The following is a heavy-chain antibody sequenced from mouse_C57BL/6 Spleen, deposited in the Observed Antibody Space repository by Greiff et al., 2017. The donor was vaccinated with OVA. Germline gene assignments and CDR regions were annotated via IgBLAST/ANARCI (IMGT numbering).Heavy chain of an antibody. CDR1: GYSLTSYG. D-gene: IGHD3-2*02. J-gene: IGHJ2*01. V-gene: IGHV2-2*01. CDR3: ARISSALYYFDY. CDR2: IWSGGST. Sequence: VMLVESGPGLVQPSQSLSITCTVSGYSLTSYGVNWVRQSPGKGLEWLGVIWSGGSTDYNECYISGMSISKDNSKSQVFYKMISLQADDTAIYYCARISSALYYFDYWGQGTTLTVSS.